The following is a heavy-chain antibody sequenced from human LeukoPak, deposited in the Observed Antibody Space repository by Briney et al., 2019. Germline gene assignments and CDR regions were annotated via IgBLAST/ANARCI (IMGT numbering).Heavy chain of an antibody. V-gene: IGHV1-69*05. CDR1: GGTFSIYA. CDR3: ARGDRGDYVGWFDP. Sequence: EASVKVSCKASGGTFSIYAISWVREAPGQGREWMGGIIPIFGTANYAQKLQGRVTITTDESTSTAYMELSSLRSEDTAVYYCARGDRGDYVGWFDPSGQGTLVTVSS. D-gene: IGHD4-17*01. J-gene: IGHJ5*02. CDR2: IIPIFGTA.